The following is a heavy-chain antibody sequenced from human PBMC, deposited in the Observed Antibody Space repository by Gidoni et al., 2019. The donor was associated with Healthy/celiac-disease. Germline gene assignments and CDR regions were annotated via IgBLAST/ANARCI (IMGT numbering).Heavy chain of an antibody. CDR1: GGSFSGYY. CDR2: INHSGST. Sequence: QVQLQQWGAGLLKPSETLSLTCAVYGGSFSGYYWSWIRQPPGKGLEWIGEINHSGSTNYNPSLKSRVTISVDTSKNQFSLKLSSVTAADTAVYYCARGVGYYLSGFSYWGQGTLVTVSS. CDR3: ARGVGYYLSGFSY. J-gene: IGHJ4*02. V-gene: IGHV4-34*01. D-gene: IGHD3-22*01.